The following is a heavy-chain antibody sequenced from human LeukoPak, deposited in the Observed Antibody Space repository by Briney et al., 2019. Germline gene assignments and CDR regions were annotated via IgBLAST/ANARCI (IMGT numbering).Heavy chain of an antibody. Sequence: GGSLRLSCAASGFTFSSYPMSWVRQAPGKGPEWVSYITTTSSQIYYGDSVKGRFTISRDNAKNSLYLQMNSLRAEDTAVYYCARERVTTTAFDIWGQGTMVTVSS. J-gene: IGHJ3*02. CDR1: GFTFSSYP. CDR3: ARERVTTTAFDI. CDR2: ITTTSSQI. D-gene: IGHD5-12*01. V-gene: IGHV3-21*01.